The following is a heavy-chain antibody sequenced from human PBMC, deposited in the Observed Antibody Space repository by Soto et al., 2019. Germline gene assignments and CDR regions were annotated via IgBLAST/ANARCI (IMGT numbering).Heavy chain of an antibody. Sequence: EVQLLESGGGLVQPGGSLRLSCAASGVTFSTYDMSWVRQAPGKGLEWVSAISRSGGSTYYADSVKGRFTVSRDNPENMLYLQMNSLRAEETAVYFCAKGTASTYYFDSWGQGTLVTVSS. V-gene: IGHV3-23*01. J-gene: IGHJ4*02. CDR3: AKGTASTYYFDS. CDR2: ISRSGGST. CDR1: GVTFSTYD. D-gene: IGHD2-21*02.